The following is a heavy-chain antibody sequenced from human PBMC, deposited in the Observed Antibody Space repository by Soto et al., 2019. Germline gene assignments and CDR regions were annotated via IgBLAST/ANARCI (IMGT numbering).Heavy chain of an antibody. CDR1: GFTFSSYG. J-gene: IGHJ3*02. CDR3: AIGAYYYDSSGYLGHDAFDI. V-gene: IGHV3-33*01. CDR2: IWYDGSNK. D-gene: IGHD3-22*01. Sequence: GGSLRLSCAASGFTFSSYGMHWARQAPGKGLEWVAVIWYDGSNKYYADSVKGRFTISRDNSKNTLYLQMNSLRAEDTAVYYCAIGAYYYDSSGYLGHDAFDIWGQGTMVTVSS.